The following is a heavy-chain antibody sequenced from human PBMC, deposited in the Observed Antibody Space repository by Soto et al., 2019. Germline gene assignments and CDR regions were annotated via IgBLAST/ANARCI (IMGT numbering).Heavy chain of an antibody. CDR3: ARGAGRVITFGGVIVTGAFDI. CDR1: GGSISSYY. J-gene: IGHJ3*02. V-gene: IGHV4-59*01. CDR2: IYYSGRT. D-gene: IGHD3-16*02. Sequence: QVQLQESGPGLVKPSETLSLTCTVSGGSISSYYWSWIRQPPGKGLEWIGYIYYSGRTNYNPSLKSRVTISVDTSKNQFSLRLSSVTAADTAVYYCARGAGRVITFGGVIVTGAFDIWGQGTMVTVSS.